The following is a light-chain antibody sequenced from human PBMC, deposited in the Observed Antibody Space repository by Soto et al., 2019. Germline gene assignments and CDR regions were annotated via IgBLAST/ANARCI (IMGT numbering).Light chain of an antibody. CDR1: SSDVGDYNY. Sequence: QSVLTQPPSASGSPGQSVTISCTGTSSDVGDYNYVSWYQQHAGKAPKLVIYEVTKRPSGVPDRFSGSKSANTASLTVSGLQAEDEADYYCSSFASSNTWVFGGGTKVTVL. CDR3: SSFASSNTWV. J-gene: IGLJ3*02. V-gene: IGLV2-8*01. CDR2: EVT.